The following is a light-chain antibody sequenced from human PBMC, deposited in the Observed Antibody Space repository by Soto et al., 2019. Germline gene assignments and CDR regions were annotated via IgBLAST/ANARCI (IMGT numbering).Light chain of an antibody. V-gene: IGKV3-11*01. CDR2: DAS. CDR1: QSVSSY. CDR3: QQRSNWPT. J-gene: IGKJ4*01. Sequence: EIVLTQSPATLSLSPGERATLSCRASQSVSSYLAWYQHKPGQAPRLLIYDASNRATGIPARFSGSGSGTDFTLTICSLEPEDFAVYYCQQRSNWPTFGGGTKVEIK.